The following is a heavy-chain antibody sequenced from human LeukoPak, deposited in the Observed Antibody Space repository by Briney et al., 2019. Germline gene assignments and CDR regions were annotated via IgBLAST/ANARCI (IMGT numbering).Heavy chain of an antibody. D-gene: IGHD3-22*01. CDR3: ARHYYDSSGLAYYFDY. CDR1: GGSISSSSSY. V-gene: IGHV4-39*01. J-gene: IGHJ4*02. CDR2: VRYSGKT. Sequence: SETLSLTCTVSGGSISSSSSYWGWIRQPPGKGLEWIGSVRYSGKTYYNPSLKSRVTMSVDTSKNQFSLRLTSVTAADTAVYSCARHYYDSSGLAYYFDYGGQGTLVTVSS.